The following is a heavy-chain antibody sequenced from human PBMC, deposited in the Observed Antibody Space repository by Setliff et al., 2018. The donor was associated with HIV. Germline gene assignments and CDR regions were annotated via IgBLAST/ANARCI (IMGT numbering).Heavy chain of an antibody. D-gene: IGHD3-3*01. CDR1: GYTFTDFY. CDR2: IIPVIPLS. J-gene: IGHJ4*02. V-gene: IGHV1-69*05. Sequence: ASVKVSCKASGYTFTDFYIHWVRQAPGQGLEWMGGIIPVIPLSKYAQKFQGRLTITTDESTSTAYMELSSLTSEDTAIYYCASLEGLEKTRGEESDSWGQGTLVTVSS. CDR3: ASLEGLEKTRGEESDS.